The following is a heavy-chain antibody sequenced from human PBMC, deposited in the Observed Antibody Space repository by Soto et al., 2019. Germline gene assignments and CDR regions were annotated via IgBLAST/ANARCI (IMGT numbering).Heavy chain of an antibody. Sequence: QVQLQESGPGLVKPSQTLSLTCTVSGGSISSGDYYWSWIRQPPGKGLEWIGYIYYSGSTYYNPSLKSRVTMSVDTSKNQFSLKLNSVTAADTAVYYCARDYCSGGSCYYFDYWGQGTLVTVSS. CDR3: ARDYCSGGSCYYFDY. CDR1: GGSISSGDYY. D-gene: IGHD2-15*01. V-gene: IGHV4-30-4*01. J-gene: IGHJ4*02. CDR2: IYYSGST.